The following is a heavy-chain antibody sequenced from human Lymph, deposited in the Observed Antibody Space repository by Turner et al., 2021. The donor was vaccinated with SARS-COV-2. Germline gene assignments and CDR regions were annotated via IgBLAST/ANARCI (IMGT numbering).Heavy chain of an antibody. CDR3: ARYASGGYFYYGMDV. V-gene: IGHV3-30*04. CDR1: GFTFSTYA. CDR2: ISYDGSNK. J-gene: IGHJ6*02. D-gene: IGHD3-10*01. Sequence: QVQLVESGGGVVQPGRSLRLSCAASGFTFSTYAIYWVRQAPGKGLGWVAVISYDGSNKYSADSVKGRFTISRDNSKNTLYLQMNSLRAEDTAVYYCARYASGGYFYYGMDVWGQGTTVTVSS.